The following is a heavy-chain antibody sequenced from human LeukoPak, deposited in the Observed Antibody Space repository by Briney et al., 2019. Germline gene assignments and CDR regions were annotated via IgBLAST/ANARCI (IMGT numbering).Heavy chain of an antibody. J-gene: IGHJ4*02. V-gene: IGHV4-59*01. CDR3: ARDGRGFLRFDY. D-gene: IGHD1-26*01. Sequence: SETLSLTCTVSGGSMSNYYWSWIRQPPGKGLEWIGYIYYSGSTNFNPSLKRRVTISVDTSKNQFSLKLSSVTAADTAVYYCARDGRGFLRFDYWGQGTLVTVSS. CDR2: IYYSGST. CDR1: GGSMSNYY.